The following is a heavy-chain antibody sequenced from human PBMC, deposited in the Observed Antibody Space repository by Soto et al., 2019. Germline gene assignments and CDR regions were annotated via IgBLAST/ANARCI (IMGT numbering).Heavy chain of an antibody. CDR2: IRSGGGSTT. D-gene: IGHD3-22*01. CDR1: GFTFSSYA. CDR3: AKVRVILVARGYFDL. J-gene: IGHJ2*01. V-gene: IGHV3-23*01. Sequence: GGSLRLSCAASGFTFSSYAMSWGRQAPGKGLEWVSAIRSGGGSTTYYADSVKGRFTISRDNSNNTVYLQMNSLRAEDTALYYCAKVRVILVARGYFDLWGRGTLVTVSS.